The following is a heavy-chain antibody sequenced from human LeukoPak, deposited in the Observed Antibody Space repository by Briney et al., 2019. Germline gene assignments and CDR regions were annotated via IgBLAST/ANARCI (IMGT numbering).Heavy chain of an antibody. CDR1: GGSISSYY. CDR3: ARHRLVVVAAIDYGMDV. V-gene: IGHV4-59*08. Sequence: SDTLSLTCTVSGGSISSYYWSWIRQPPGKGLEWIGYIYYSGSTSYNPSLKSRVTISVDTYKNQYSLKLSSVSAADTAVYYCARHRLVVVAAIDYGMDVWGQGTKVTVSS. J-gene: IGHJ6*02. CDR2: IYYSGST. D-gene: IGHD2-15*01.